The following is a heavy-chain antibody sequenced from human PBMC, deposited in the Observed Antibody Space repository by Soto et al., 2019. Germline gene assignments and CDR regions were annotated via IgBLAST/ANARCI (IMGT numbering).Heavy chain of an antibody. CDR1: GGSISSYY. V-gene: IGHV4-59*08. Sequence: QVQLQESGPGLVKPSETLSLTCTVSGGSISSYYWSWIRQPPGKGLVWIGYIYYSGSPNYNPSLKSRVTISIDTSKNQFPLKLSSVTAADTAVYYCARQLWFGGLYGMDVWGQGTTVTVSS. J-gene: IGHJ6*02. CDR2: IYYSGSP. CDR3: ARQLWFGGLYGMDV. D-gene: IGHD3-10*01.